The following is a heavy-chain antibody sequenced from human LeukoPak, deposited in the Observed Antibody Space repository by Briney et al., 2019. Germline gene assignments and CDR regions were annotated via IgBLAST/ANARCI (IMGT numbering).Heavy chain of an antibody. CDR3: VRHPEWLRSQYAFDI. J-gene: IGHJ3*02. V-gene: IGHV3-30-3*01. D-gene: IGHD5-12*01. Sequence: GRSLRLSCAASGFTFGSYAMHWVRQAPGKGLEWVAVISYDGSNKYYADSVKGRFTISRDNAKNSLYLQMNSLRAEDTAVYYCVRHPEWLRSQYAFDIWGQGTMVTVSS. CDR2: ISYDGSNK. CDR1: GFTFGSYA.